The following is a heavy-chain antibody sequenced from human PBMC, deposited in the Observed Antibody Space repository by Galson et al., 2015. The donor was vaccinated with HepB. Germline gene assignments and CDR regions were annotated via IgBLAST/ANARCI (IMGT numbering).Heavy chain of an antibody. Sequence: SVKVSCKASGYTFTSYAMHWVRQAPGQRLEWMGWINAGNGNTKYSQKFQGRVTITRDTSASTAYMELSSLKASDTAMYYCASRRGCSGGSCGYFDYWGQGTLVTVSS. V-gene: IGHV1-3*01. CDR1: GYTFTSYA. J-gene: IGHJ4*02. CDR2: INAGNGNT. CDR3: ASRRGCSGGSCGYFDY. D-gene: IGHD2-15*01.